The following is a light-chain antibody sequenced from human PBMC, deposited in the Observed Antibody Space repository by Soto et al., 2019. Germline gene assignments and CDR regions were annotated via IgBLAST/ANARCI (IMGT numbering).Light chain of an antibody. CDR1: HSINIW. J-gene: IGKJ1*01. CDR2: KAS. V-gene: IGKV1-5*03. Sequence: DIQMAQSPSTLSASLGDRVTITCRASHSINIWLAWYQQKPGKAPKLLIYKASTLASGVPSRFRGSGSGTEFTLTVSSLQPDDFATYYCHQYNTYLLAFGEGTKVEIK. CDR3: HQYNTYLLA.